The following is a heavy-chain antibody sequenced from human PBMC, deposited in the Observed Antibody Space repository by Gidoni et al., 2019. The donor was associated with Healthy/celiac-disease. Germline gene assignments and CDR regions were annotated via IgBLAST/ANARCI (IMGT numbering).Heavy chain of an antibody. D-gene: IGHD6-13*01. J-gene: IGHJ4*02. Sequence: QVQLVESGGGVVKPGRSLRLSCAASGFTFSSYAMHWVRQAPGKGLEWVAVISYDGSNKYYADSVKGRFTISRDNSKNTLYLQMNSLRAEDTAVYYCARDLGGAAAEWWAFDYWGQGTLVTVSS. CDR1: GFTFSSYA. V-gene: IGHV3-30-3*01. CDR3: ARDLGGAAAEWWAFDY. CDR2: ISYDGSNK.